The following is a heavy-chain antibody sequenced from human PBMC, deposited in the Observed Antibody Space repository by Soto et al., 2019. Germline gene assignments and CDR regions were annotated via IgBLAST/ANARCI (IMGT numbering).Heavy chain of an antibody. Sequence: SETLSLTCTVSGGSISSNSHYWGWIRQPPGKGLEWIGSMYYSGDTYYNPSLKSRVTISVDTSKNQFSLKLSSVTAADTAVYYCARDPWFGRYYMDVWGKGTTVTVSS. V-gene: IGHV4-39*07. CDR3: ARDPWFGRYYMDV. D-gene: IGHD3-10*01. CDR2: MYYSGDT. CDR1: GGSISSNSHY. J-gene: IGHJ6*03.